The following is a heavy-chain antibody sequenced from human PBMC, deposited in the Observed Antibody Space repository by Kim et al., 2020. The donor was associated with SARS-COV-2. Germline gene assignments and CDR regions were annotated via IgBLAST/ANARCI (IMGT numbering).Heavy chain of an antibody. CDR1: GYSFTSYY. CDR2: INPTFGST. J-gene: IGHJ5*02. V-gene: IGHV1-46*01. D-gene: IGHD3-22*01. CDR3: VRGWGRSGYPLGH. Sequence: ASVKVSCKTSGYSFTSYYLHWVRQAPGQGLEWMAIINPTFGSTSSAQKFQGRVTLTGDTSTSTVYMEMSSLKSEDTAVYYCVRGWGRSGYPLGHWGQGTLVSVSS.